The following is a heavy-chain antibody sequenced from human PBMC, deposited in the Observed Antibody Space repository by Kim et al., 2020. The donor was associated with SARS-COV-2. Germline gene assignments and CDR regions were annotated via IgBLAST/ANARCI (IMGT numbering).Heavy chain of an antibody. CDR2: INTNTGNP. CDR1: GYTFTSYA. D-gene: IGHD6-13*01. CDR3: AREERVAAAGTRAFDI. Sequence: ASVKVSCKASGYTFTSYAMNWVRQAPGQGPEWMGWINTNTGNPTYAQGFTGRFVFSLDTSVSTAYLQISSLKAEDTAVYYCAREERVAAAGTRAFDIWGQGTMVTVSS. J-gene: IGHJ3*02. V-gene: IGHV7-4-1*02.